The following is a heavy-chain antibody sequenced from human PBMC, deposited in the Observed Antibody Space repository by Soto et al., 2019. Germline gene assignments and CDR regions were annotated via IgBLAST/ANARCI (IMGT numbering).Heavy chain of an antibody. CDR3: ARGRALCFGELTVGYFDY. J-gene: IGHJ4*02. V-gene: IGHV1-46*01. Sequence: QVQLVQSGAEVKKPGASVKVSCKASGYTFTSYYMHWVRQAPGQGLEWMGIINPSGGSTSYAQKXQGGGTMAGGXXTXTXXRALGSLRSEDTAVYYCARGRALCFGELTVGYFDYWGQGTLVTGSS. CDR1: GYTFTSYY. CDR2: INPSGGST. D-gene: IGHD3-10*01.